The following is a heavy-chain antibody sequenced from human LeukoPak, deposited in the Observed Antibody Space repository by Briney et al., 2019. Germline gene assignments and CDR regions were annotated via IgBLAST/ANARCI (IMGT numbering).Heavy chain of an antibody. CDR1: GGSFSGYY. V-gene: IGHV4-34*01. D-gene: IGHD2-15*01. Sequence: SETLSLTCAVYGGSFSGYYWSWIRQPPGKGLEWIGEINHSGSTNYNPSLKSRVTISVDTSKKQFSLKLSSVTAADTAVYYCARMFPQGYSPFDYWGQGTLVTVSS. J-gene: IGHJ4*02. CDR2: INHSGST. CDR3: ARMFPQGYSPFDY.